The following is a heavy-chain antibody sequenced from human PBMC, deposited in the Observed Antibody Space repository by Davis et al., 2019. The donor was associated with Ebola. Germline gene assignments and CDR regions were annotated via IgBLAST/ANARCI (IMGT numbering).Heavy chain of an antibody. CDR2: INSGNGKT. Sequence: ASVKVSCKASGYTFTNYTMHWVRQAPGQRLEWMGWINSGNGKTKYPQKFQGRVTITRDTSANTAYMELSSLRSEDTAVYYCARVYSSSWTTGMITYFYHYGMDVWGQGTTVTVSS. D-gene: IGHD6-13*01. V-gene: IGHV1-3*01. CDR3: ARVYSSSWTTGMITYFYHYGMDV. CDR1: GYTFTNYT. J-gene: IGHJ6*02.